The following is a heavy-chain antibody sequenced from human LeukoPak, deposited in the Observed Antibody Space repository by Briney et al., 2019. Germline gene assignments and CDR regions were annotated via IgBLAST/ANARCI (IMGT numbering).Heavy chain of an antibody. CDR2: IYYSGST. Sequence: SETLSLTCTVSGGSISSYYWSWIRQSPEKGLEYIGYIYYSGSTNYNPSLKSRATISVDTSKDQFSLKLSSVTAADTAVYYCARRGRAAAGTWYFDLWGRGTLVTVSS. J-gene: IGHJ2*01. V-gene: IGHV4-59*08. CDR1: GGSISSYY. CDR3: ARRGRAAAGTWYFDL. D-gene: IGHD6-13*01.